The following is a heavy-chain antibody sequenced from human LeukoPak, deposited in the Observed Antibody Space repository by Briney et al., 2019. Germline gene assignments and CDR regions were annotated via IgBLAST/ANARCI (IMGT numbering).Heavy chain of an antibody. J-gene: IGHJ4*02. CDR3: ARGGAITVAH. Sequence: GGSLRLSCAASGFTFSNYWMNWVRQAPGKGLEWVANIKQDGSEKYYVDSVKGRFTISRDNAKNSLYLQMNSLRADDTAVYYCARGGAITVAHWGQGTLVTVSS. CDR2: IKQDGSEK. V-gene: IGHV3-7*01. D-gene: IGHD2-21*01. CDR1: GFTFSNYW.